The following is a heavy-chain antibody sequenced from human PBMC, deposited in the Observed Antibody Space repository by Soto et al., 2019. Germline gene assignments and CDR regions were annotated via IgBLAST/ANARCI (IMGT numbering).Heavy chain of an antibody. V-gene: IGHV4-39*01. Sequence: QLQLQESGPGLVKPSETLSLTCTVSGGSISSSSYYWGWIRQPPGKGLEWIGSIYYSGSTYYNPSLKSRVTISVDTSTNQFSLKLSSVTAADTAVYYCAAEVPAAPIDYWGQGTLVTVSS. CDR1: GGSISSSSYY. CDR2: IYYSGST. CDR3: AAEVPAAPIDY. J-gene: IGHJ4*02. D-gene: IGHD2-2*01.